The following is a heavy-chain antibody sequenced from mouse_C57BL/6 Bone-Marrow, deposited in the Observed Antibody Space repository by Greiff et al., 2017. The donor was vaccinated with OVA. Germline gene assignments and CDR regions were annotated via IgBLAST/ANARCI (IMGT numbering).Heavy chain of an antibody. CDR2: IDPSDSYT. V-gene: IGHV1-59*01. CDR1: GYTFTSYW. CDR3: ARGGGFGITTVVATPYYFDY. D-gene: IGHD1-1*01. J-gene: IGHJ2*01. Sequence: QVQLQQPGAELVRPGTSVKLSCKASGYTFTSYWMHWVKQRPGQGLEWIGVIDPSDSYTNYNQKFKGKATLTVDTSSSTAYMQLSSLTSEDSAVYYCARGGGFGITTVVATPYYFDYWGQGTTLTVSS.